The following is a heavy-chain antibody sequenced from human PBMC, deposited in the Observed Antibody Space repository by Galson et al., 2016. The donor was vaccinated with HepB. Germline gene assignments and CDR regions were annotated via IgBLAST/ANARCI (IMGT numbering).Heavy chain of an antibody. D-gene: IGHD1-26*01. J-gene: IGHJ4*02. CDR3: ARHSGSYYIQGDY. CDR2: ISESGST. CDR1: GGSFSGHY. V-gene: IGHV4-34*01. Sequence: SETLSLTCAVHGGSFSGHYWSWIRQPPGKGLEWIGEISESGSTGYNPSLQSRVTMSLDASKIQMSLILSSMTAADTAVYYCARHSGSYYIQGDYWGQGTLVTVSS.